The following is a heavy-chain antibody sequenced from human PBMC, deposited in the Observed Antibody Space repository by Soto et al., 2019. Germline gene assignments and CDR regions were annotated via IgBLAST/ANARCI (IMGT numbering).Heavy chain of an antibody. V-gene: IGHV4-4*02. Sequence: SSETLSLTCAVSGGSISSSNWWSWVRQPTGKGLEWIGEIYHSGSTNYNPSLKSRVTISVDKSKNQFSLKLSSVTAADTAVYYCARDRAEQQLVYGMDVWGQGTTVSVSS. CDR2: IYHSGST. D-gene: IGHD6-13*01. J-gene: IGHJ6*01. CDR3: ARDRAEQQLVYGMDV. CDR1: GGSISSSNW.